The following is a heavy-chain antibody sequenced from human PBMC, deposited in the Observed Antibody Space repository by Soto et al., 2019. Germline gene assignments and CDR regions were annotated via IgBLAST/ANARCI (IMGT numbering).Heavy chain of an antibody. CDR1: GFTFSSYA. D-gene: IGHD6-13*01. J-gene: IGHJ4*02. V-gene: IGHV3-23*01. Sequence: GGSLRLSCAASGFTFSSYAMSWVRQAPGKGLEWVSAISGSGGSTYYADSVKGRFTISRDNSKNTLYLQMNSLRAEDTAVYYCAKDPLGSSWYVEGFDYWGQGTLVTVSS. CDR3: AKDPLGSSWYVEGFDY. CDR2: ISGSGGST.